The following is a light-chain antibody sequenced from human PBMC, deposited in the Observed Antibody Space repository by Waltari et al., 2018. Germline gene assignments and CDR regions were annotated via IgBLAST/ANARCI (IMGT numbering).Light chain of an antibody. CDR1: SPNIGSHI. Sequence: QSVLTQSPSASGTPGQRVPISCYGSSPNIGSHIVNWYLQFPGTAPKLLIYSNNQRPSGVPDRFSGSKSGTSASLAIRGLQSEDEANYYCAPWDDSLNDRVIGGGTKPTVL. CDR2: SNN. CDR3: APWDDSLNDRV. V-gene: IGLV1-44*01. J-gene: IGLJ2*01.